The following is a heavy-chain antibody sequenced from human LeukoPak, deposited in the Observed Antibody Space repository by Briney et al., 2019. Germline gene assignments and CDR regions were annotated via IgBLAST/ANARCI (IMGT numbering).Heavy chain of an antibody. J-gene: IGHJ4*02. V-gene: IGHV4-34*01. CDR1: GGSLSFYY. CDR2: ISQNGDS. Sequence: PSETLSLTCGVSGGSLSFYYWSWIRQSPGKGLEWIAEISQNGDSNYNMSLKSRVTISLDKSKNQVSLKLNSVTAADTAVYYCARVTGYMIEDYFDYWGQGTLVTVSS. D-gene: IGHD3-22*01. CDR3: ARVTGYMIEDYFDY.